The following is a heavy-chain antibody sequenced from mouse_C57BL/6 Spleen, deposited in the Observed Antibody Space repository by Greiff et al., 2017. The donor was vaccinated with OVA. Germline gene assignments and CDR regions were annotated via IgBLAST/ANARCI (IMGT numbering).Heavy chain of an antibody. V-gene: IGHV1-69*01. CDR3: ASGYEDYCDY. D-gene: IGHD2-2*01. J-gene: IGHJ2*01. CDR1: GYTFTSYW. CDR2: IDPSGSYT. Sequence: QVQLQQPGAELVMPGASVKLSCKASGYTFTSYWMPWVQQSPGQGLEWIGEIDPSGSYTNYTHKFKGKSTLTVDKSSSTAYMQLSSLTSEDAAVYYCASGYEDYCDYWGQGTTLTVSS.